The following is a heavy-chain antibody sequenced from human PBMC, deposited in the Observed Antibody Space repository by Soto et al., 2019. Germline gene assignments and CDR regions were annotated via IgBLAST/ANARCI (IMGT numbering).Heavy chain of an antibody. D-gene: IGHD1-26*01. V-gene: IGHV3-23*01. CDR1: GFTFSSYA. CDR2: ISGSGGST. CDR3: AISGGGSYPYYFDY. J-gene: IGHJ4*02. Sequence: GGSLRLSCAASGFTFSSYAMSWVRQAPGKGLEWVSAISGSGGSTYYTDSVKGRFTISRDNSKNTLYLQMNSLRAEDTAVYYCAISGGGSYPYYFDYWGQGTLVTVSS.